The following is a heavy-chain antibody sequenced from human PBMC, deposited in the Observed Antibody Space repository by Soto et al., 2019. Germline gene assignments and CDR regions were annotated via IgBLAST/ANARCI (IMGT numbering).Heavy chain of an antibody. CDR3: ARVLRGALHYGQHQHLLIETNYFDY. D-gene: IGHD4-17*01. J-gene: IGHJ4*02. CDR1: GFTFSSYA. V-gene: IGHV3-30-3*01. Sequence: QVQLVESGGGVVQPGRSLRLSCAASGFTFSSYAMHWVRQAPGKGLEWVAVISYDGSNKYYADSVKGRFTISRDNSKNTLYXXMXSLXAEDTAVYYCARVLRGALHYGQHQHLLIETNYFDYWGQGTLVTVSS. CDR2: ISYDGSNK.